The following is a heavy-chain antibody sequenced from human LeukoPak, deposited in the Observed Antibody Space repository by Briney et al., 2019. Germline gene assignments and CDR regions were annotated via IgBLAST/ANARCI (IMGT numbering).Heavy chain of an antibody. CDR3: ARERVVVPAAFFDC. CDR1: GFTVSSNY. CDR2: IYSGGST. J-gene: IGHJ4*02. D-gene: IGHD2-2*01. V-gene: IGHV3-66*02. Sequence: GGSLRLSCAASGFTVSSNYMSWVRQAPGKGPEWVSVIYSGGSTYYADSVKGRFTISRDNSKNTLYLQMNSLRAEDTAVYYCARERVVVPAAFFDCWGQGTLVTVSS.